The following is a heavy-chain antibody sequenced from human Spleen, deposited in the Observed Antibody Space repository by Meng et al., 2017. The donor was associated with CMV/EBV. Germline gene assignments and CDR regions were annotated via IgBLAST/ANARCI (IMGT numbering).Heavy chain of an antibody. D-gene: IGHD2/OR15-2a*01. J-gene: IGHJ6*02. Sequence: SETLSLTCSVFGHPITTYYWSWVRQAPGKGLEWIGYISYNGATNYNPSLKSRLTLSMDTSKNQFSLELGSVTAADTALYYCARGGSIGYYHGMDVWGQGTTVTVSS. CDR1: GHPITTYY. V-gene: IGHV4-59*01. CDR3: ARGGSIGYYHGMDV. CDR2: ISYNGAT.